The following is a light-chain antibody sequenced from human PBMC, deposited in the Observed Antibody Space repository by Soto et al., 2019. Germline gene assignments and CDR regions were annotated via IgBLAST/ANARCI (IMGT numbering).Light chain of an antibody. CDR3: QAWDSSVV. J-gene: IGLJ2*01. V-gene: IGLV3-1*01. CDR1: KLGDKY. CDR2: QDS. Sequence: SYELTQPPSVSVSPGQTASITCSGDKLGDKYACWYQQKPGQSPVLVIYQDSKRPSGIPERFSGFNSGNTATLTISGTQAMDEADYYCQAWDSSVVFGGGTKVTVL.